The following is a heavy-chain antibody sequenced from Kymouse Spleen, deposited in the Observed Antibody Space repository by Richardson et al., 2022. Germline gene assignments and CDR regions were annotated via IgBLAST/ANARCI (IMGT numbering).Heavy chain of an antibody. Sequence: QVQLQESGPGLVKPSQTLSLTCTVSGGSISSGGYYWSWIRQHPGKGLEWIGYIYYSGSTYYNPSLKSRVTISVDTSKNQFSLKLSSVTAADTAVYYCARDHNWNYPYYYGMDVWGQGTTVTVSS. J-gene: IGHJ6*02. CDR3: ARDHNWNYPYYYGMDV. CDR1: GGSISSGGYY. CDR2: IYYSGST. V-gene: IGHV4-31*03. D-gene: IGHD1-7*01.